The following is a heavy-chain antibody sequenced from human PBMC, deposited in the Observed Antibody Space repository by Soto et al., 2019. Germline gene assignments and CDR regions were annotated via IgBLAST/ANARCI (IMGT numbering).Heavy chain of an antibody. V-gene: IGHV1-69*01. D-gene: IGHD1-1*01. CDR2: IIPVFATT. CDR3: VRAPHNNRFKFVH. Sequence: QVQLVQSGPEMKKPGSSVKVSCKISGGTFSGTAINWVRQAPGQGHEWVGGIIPVFATTHYPQKFQGRVTITADDSTKTVYLELNRLRSDDTAVYHCVRAPHNNRFKFVHWGQGTRVTVSS. CDR1: GGTFSGTA. J-gene: IGHJ4*02.